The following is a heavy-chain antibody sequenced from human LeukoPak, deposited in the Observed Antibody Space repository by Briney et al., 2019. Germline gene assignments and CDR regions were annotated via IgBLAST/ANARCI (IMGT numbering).Heavy chain of an antibody. CDR1: GGSFSGYY. D-gene: IGHD3-22*01. J-gene: IGHJ6*02. V-gene: IGHV4-4*07. CDR3: AREGGQYDSSGYYYGLDYGMDV. Sequence: SETLSLTCAVYGGSFSGYYWSWIRQPAGKGLEWIGRIYTSGSINYNPSLKSRVTMSVDTSKNQFSLKLSSVTAADTAVYYCAREGGQYDSSGYYYGLDYGMDVWGQGTTVTVSS. CDR2: IYTSGSI.